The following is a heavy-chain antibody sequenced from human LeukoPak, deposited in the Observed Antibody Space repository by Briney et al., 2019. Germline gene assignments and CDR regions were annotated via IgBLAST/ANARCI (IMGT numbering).Heavy chain of an antibody. CDR3: ASEDVDTGDF. Sequence: GGSLRLSCAASGFTFTNAGIHWVRLAAGKGLEWVSFISHDGTNKYYSDSVDGRFTVSRLNSQNTVYLQMTDLRPDDTATYYCASEDVDTGDFWGQGTLVTASS. D-gene: IGHD5-18*01. CDR2: ISHDGTNK. V-gene: IGHV3-30*01. CDR1: GFTFTNAG. J-gene: IGHJ4*02.